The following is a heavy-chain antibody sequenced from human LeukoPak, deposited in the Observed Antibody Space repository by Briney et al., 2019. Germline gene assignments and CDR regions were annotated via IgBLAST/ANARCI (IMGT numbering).Heavy chain of an antibody. CDR1: GGTFSSYA. CDR3: ASFPDYYDSQRTGQDFDY. V-gene: IGHV1-69*04. CDR2: IIPILGIA. D-gene: IGHD3-22*01. Sequence: ASVKVSCKASGGTFSSYAISWVRQAPGQGLEWMGRIIPILGIANYAQKFQGRVTITADKSTSTAYMELSSLRSEDTAVYYCASFPDYYDSQRTGQDFDYWGQGTLVTVSS. J-gene: IGHJ4*02.